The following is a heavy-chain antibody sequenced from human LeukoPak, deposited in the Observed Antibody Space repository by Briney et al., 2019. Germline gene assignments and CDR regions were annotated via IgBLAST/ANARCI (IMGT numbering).Heavy chain of an antibody. D-gene: IGHD3-3*01. CDR1: GFSFMNAW. CDR2: ISGSGGST. CDR3: AKGTQYDFWSSTVDV. J-gene: IGHJ6*04. V-gene: IGHV3-23*01. Sequence: GGSLRLSCAASGFSFMNAWMIWVRQAPGKGLEWVSAISGSGGSTYYADSVKGRFTVSRDNSKNTLYLQMNSLRADETAVYYCAKGTQYDFWSSTVDVWGKGTTVTVSS.